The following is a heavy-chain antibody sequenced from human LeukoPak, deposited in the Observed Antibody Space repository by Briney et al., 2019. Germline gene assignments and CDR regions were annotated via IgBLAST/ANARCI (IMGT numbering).Heavy chain of an antibody. J-gene: IGHJ4*02. D-gene: IGHD3-10*01. Sequence: GGSLRLSCAASGFPFSSHWLSWFRQSPGKGLEWVSSISRGGSSIYYADAVKGRFSISRDDANNSLHLQMNSLRADDTAVYFCVRDRGGSEKHWFDYWGQGTLVTVSS. V-gene: IGHV3-21*01. CDR2: ISRGGSSI. CDR1: GFPFSSHW. CDR3: VRDRGGSEKHWFDY.